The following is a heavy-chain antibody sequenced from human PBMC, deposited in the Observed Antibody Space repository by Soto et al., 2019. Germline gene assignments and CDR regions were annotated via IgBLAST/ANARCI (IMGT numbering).Heavy chain of an antibody. CDR2: VYRTGST. D-gene: IGHD6-13*01. Sequence: QVQLQESGPGLVKPSGTLSLTCAVSGGSISTSNWWSWVRQPPGKGLEWIGEVYRTGSTNYNPSLERRLTISVDKSKSHFSLKLTSVTAADTAVYYCARARATIAAAAIFDCWGQGTLVTVSS. CDR1: GGSISTSNW. V-gene: IGHV4-4*02. J-gene: IGHJ4*02. CDR3: ARARATIAAAAIFDC.